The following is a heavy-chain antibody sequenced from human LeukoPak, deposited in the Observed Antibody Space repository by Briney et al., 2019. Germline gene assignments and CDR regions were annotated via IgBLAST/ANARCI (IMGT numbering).Heavy chain of an antibody. CDR3: ASGTSSSWAPTPYYFDY. CDR1: GGTFSSYA. J-gene: IGHJ4*02. Sequence: VASVKVSCKASGGTFSSYAISWVRQAPGQGLEWMGWINPNSGGTNYAQKFQGRVTMTRDTSISTAYMELSRLRSDDTAVYYCASGTSSSWAPTPYYFDYWGQGTLVTVSS. CDR2: INPNSGGT. D-gene: IGHD6-13*01. V-gene: IGHV1-2*02.